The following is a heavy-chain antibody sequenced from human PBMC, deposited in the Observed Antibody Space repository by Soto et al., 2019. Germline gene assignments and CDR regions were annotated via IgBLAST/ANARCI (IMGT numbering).Heavy chain of an antibody. CDR2: ISSSSSTI. Sequence: GGSLRLSCAASGFTFSSYSMNWVRQAPGKGLEWVSYISSSSSTIYYADSVKGRFTISRDNAQNSVYLQMNSLRAEDTAVYYFGRGLFYYDFFWGSYRPRSGYWFDLWGQENLVTVSS. J-gene: IGHJ5*02. CDR1: GFTFSSYS. V-gene: IGHV3-48*01. D-gene: IGHD3-16*02. CDR3: GRGLFYYDFFWGSYRPRSGYWFDL.